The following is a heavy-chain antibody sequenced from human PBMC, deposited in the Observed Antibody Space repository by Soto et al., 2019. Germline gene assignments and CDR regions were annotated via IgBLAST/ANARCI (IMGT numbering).Heavy chain of an antibody. CDR3: AKDMRAWFGELSDYYYGMDV. D-gene: IGHD3-10*01. CDR1: GFTFDDYA. Sequence: PGGSLRLSCAASGFTFDDYAMHWVRQAPGKGLEWVSGISWNSGSIGYADSVKGRFTISRDNAKNSLYLQMNSLRAEDTALYYCAKDMRAWFGELSDYYYGMDVWGQGTTVTVSS. CDR2: ISWNSGSI. V-gene: IGHV3-9*01. J-gene: IGHJ6*02.